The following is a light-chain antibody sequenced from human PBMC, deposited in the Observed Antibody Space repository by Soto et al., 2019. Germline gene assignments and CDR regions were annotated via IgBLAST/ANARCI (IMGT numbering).Light chain of an antibody. CDR1: QSISNN. Sequence: EIVMTQSPATLSVSPGERATLSCRASQSISNNLAWYQQQPGQTPRLLIYGASTTATGIPARFSGSGSGTDFTLTISSLQSEDLAVYYCQQYNNWPWTFGQGTKVDIK. V-gene: IGKV3-15*01. CDR2: GAS. CDR3: QQYNNWPWT. J-gene: IGKJ1*01.